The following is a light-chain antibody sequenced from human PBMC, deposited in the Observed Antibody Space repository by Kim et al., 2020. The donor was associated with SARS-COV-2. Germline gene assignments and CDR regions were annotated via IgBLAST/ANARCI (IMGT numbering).Light chain of an antibody. CDR1: KLGDKY. CDR2: QDS. Sequence: VSPGQTASITCAGDKLGDKYACWYQQKPGQSPVLVICQDSKRPSGIPERFSGSNSGNTATLTISGTQAMDEADYYCQAWDSSTAVFGGGTQLTVL. J-gene: IGLJ3*02. V-gene: IGLV3-1*01. CDR3: QAWDSSTAV.